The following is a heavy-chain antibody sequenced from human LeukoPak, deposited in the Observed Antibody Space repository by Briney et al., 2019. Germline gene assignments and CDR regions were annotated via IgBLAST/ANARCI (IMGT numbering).Heavy chain of an antibody. CDR1: GGSISSYY. Sequence: SETLSLTCTVSGGSISSYYWSWIRQPPGKGLEWIGYIYYSGSTNYNPSLKSRVTISVDTSKNQFSLKLSSVTAADTAVYYCARALWFGELLGYYFDYWGQGTLVTVSS. V-gene: IGHV4-59*01. CDR3: ARALWFGELLGYYFDY. J-gene: IGHJ4*02. D-gene: IGHD3-10*01. CDR2: IYYSGST.